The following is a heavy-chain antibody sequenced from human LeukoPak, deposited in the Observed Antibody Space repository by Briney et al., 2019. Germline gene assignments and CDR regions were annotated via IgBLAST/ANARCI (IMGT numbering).Heavy chain of an antibody. CDR2: IYYSGST. V-gene: IGHV4-30-4*01. J-gene: IGHJ3*02. Sequence: SQTLSLTCTVSGGSISSGDYYWSWIRQPPGKGLEWIGYIYYSGSTYCNPSLKSRVTISVDTSKNPFSLKLSSVTAADTAVYYCARVRSSWAFDIWGQGTMVTVSS. CDR1: GGSISSGDYY. CDR3: ARVRSSWAFDI.